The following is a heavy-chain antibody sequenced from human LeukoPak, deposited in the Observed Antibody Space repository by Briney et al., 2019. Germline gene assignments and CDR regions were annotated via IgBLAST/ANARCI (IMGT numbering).Heavy chain of an antibody. J-gene: IGHJ4*02. V-gene: IGHV3-23*01. Sequence: SGGSLRLSCAASGFTFSSYGMSWVRQAPGKGLEWVSGISGSGGATYYADSVKGRFTVSRDDPHNTLYLQMNSVRAEDTAVYFCARGGVDHYGSGTYYLMYYFDHWGQGALVTVSS. CDR1: GFTFSSYG. CDR3: ARGGVDHYGSGTYYLMYYFDH. CDR2: ISGSGGAT. D-gene: IGHD3-10*01.